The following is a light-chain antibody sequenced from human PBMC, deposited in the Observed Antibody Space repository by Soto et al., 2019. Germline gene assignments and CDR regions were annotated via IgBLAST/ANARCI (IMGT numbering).Light chain of an antibody. Sequence: EIVLTQSPGTLSLSPGERATLSCRASQSVTSKYLAWYQQRPGQSPRLLIFGASIRADGIPARFSGSGSGTDFTLTISRLEPEDFAVYYCQKRSNWPPITVGQGTRLEI. CDR1: QSVTSKY. J-gene: IGKJ5*01. V-gene: IGKV3D-20*02. CDR3: QKRSNWPPIT. CDR2: GAS.